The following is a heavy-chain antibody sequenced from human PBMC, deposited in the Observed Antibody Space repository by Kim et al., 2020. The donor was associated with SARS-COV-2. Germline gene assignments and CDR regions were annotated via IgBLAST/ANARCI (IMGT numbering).Heavy chain of an antibody. D-gene: IGHD6-13*01. CDR3: ARPLYSSSWSTLGDFDY. CDR2: IYYSGST. Sequence: SETLSLTCTVSGGSISSSSYYWGWIRQPPGKGLEWIGSIYYSGSTYYNPSLKSRVTISVDTSKNQFSLKLSSVTAADTAVYYCARPLYSSSWSTLGDFDYWGQGTLVTVSS. CDR1: GGSISSSSYY. V-gene: IGHV4-39*01. J-gene: IGHJ4*02.